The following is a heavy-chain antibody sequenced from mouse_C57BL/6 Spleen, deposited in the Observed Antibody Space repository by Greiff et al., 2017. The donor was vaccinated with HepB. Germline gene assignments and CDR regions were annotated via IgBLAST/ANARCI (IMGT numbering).Heavy chain of an antibody. Sequence: VQLQESGAELVKPGASVKMSCKASGYTFTTYPIEWMKQNHGKSLEWIGNFHPYNDDTKYNEKFKGKATLTVEKSSSTVYLELSRLTSDDSAVYYCARRGCDYDGWYFDVWGTGTTVTVSS. CDR3: ARRGCDYDGWYFDV. CDR2: FHPYNDDT. V-gene: IGHV1-47*01. CDR1: GYTFTTYP. J-gene: IGHJ1*03. D-gene: IGHD2-4*01.